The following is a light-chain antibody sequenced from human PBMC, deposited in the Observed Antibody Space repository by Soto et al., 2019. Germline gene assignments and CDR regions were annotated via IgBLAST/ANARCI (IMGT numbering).Light chain of an antibody. CDR2: KAS. V-gene: IGKV1-5*03. J-gene: IGKJ1*01. CDR1: QSISSW. Sequence: DIQMTHSPSTLSASVGDRVTITFRASQSISSWLAWYQQKPGKAPKLLIYKASSLESGVPSRFSGSGSGKEFTLTISSLQPDDFATYYCKQYNSYWKFGQGTKVDIK. CDR3: KQYNSYWK.